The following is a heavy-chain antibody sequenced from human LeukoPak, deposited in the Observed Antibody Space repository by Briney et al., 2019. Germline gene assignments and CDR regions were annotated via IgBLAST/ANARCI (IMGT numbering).Heavy chain of an antibody. V-gene: IGHV4-30-2*01. CDR2: IYHSGST. D-gene: IGHD2-21*02. Sequence: SETLSLTCAVSGGSISSGGNSWGWIRQPPGKGLEWIGYIYHSGSTYYNPSLKSRVTISVDRSKNQFSLKLSSVTAADTAVYYCARGDLYCGGDCYSSWGQGTLVTVSS. CDR1: GGSISSGGNS. CDR3: ARGDLYCGGDCYSS. J-gene: IGHJ5*02.